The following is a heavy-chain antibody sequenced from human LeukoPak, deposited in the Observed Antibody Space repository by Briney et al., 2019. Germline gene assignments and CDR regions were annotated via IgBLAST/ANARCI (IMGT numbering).Heavy chain of an antibody. CDR3: AKASWYYDSSGYYDY. Sequence: GGSLRLSCAASGFTFSSYAMSWVRQAPGKGLEWVSAISGIGGSTYYADSVKGRFTISRDNSKNTLYLQMNRLRAEDTAVYYCAKASWYYDSSGYYDYWGQGTLVTVSS. D-gene: IGHD3-22*01. V-gene: IGHV3-23*01. CDR2: ISGIGGST. J-gene: IGHJ4*02. CDR1: GFTFSSYA.